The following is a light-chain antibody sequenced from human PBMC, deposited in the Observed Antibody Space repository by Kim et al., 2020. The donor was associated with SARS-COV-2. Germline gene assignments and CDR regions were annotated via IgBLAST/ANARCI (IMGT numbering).Light chain of an antibody. CDR2: DAS. CDR3: PQISNYPPT. V-gene: IGKV1D-13*01. J-gene: IGKJ4*01. Sequence: AIQLTQSPSSLSASVGDRVTITCRASQGISSALAWYQQKPGKAPKLLIYDASSLESGVPSRFSGSGSGTDFTLTISSLQPEDFATYYSPQISNYPPTFGGRTKGDIK. CDR1: QGISSA.